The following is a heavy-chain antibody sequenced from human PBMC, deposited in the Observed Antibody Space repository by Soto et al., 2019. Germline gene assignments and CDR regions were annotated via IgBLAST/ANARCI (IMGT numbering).Heavy chain of an antibody. D-gene: IGHD3-22*01. CDR2: IIPIFGTA. J-gene: IGHJ5*02. V-gene: IGHV1-69*01. CDR1: GGTFSTYT. Sequence: QVPLVQSGAEVKKPGSSVKVSCKSSGGTFSTYTLAWERQAPGQELEWVGWIIPIFGTANYPQKFKGRVTTTADESTSTAYRELSSLRSEDSGVYYCASSQDSRVYWNSCFDPWGQGTLVTVSS. CDR3: ASSQDSRVYWNSCFDP.